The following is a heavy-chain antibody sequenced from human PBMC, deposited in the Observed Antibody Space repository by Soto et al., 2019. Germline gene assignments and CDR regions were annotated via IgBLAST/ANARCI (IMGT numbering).Heavy chain of an antibody. V-gene: IGHV4-59*01. J-gene: IGHJ4*02. CDR3: AEVIGSLCPVLEY. Sequence: SETLSLTCTVSGGSISSYYWTWIRQPPGKGLEWIGYIYYSGSTNYNPFLKSRVTISVDTSKNQFSLKLSSVTAADTAVFYSAEVIGSLCPVLEYWVQGTRDTVSS. D-gene: IGHD1-26*01. CDR1: GGSISSYY. CDR2: IYYSGST.